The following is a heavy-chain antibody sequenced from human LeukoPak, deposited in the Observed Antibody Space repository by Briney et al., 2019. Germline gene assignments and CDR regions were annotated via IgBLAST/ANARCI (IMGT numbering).Heavy chain of an antibody. CDR1: GFTFSSYW. D-gene: IGHD5-18*01. Sequence: GGSLRLSCAASGFTFSSYWMHWVRQTPGKGLVWVSRINDDGSSTRNADAVKGRFTISRDNAKNTLYLQMNSLRPEDTAVYYCVRGDTYDYYHYYGMDVWGQGTTVTVSS. J-gene: IGHJ6*02. CDR2: INDDGSST. CDR3: VRGDTYDYYHYYGMDV. V-gene: IGHV3-74*01.